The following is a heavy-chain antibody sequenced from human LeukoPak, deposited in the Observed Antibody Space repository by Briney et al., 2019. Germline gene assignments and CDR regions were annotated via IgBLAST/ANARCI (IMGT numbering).Heavy chain of an antibody. CDR1: GGSISSYC. J-gene: IGHJ4*02. CDR3: ARQGYSYGYGPEGYFDY. V-gene: IGHV4-59*01. D-gene: IGHD5-18*01. CDR2: IYYSGST. Sequence: SETLSLTCTVSGGSISSYCWRWIRQPPGKGLEWIGYIYYSGSTNYNPSLKSRVTISVDTSKNQFSLKLSSVAAADTAVYYCARQGYSYGYGPEGYFDYWGQGTLVTVSS.